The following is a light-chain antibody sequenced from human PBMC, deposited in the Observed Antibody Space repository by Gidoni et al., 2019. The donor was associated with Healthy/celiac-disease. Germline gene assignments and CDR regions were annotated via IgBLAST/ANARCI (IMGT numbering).Light chain of an antibody. J-gene: IGLJ2*01. Sequence: QSVRTQPPSASGTPGQGVTISCSGSSSNIGSNTVNWYQQLPGTAPKLLIYSNNQRPSGVPDRFSGSKSGTSASLAISGLQSEDEADYYCAAWDDSLNGVVFGGGTKLTVL. CDR3: AAWDDSLNGVV. CDR2: SNN. V-gene: IGLV1-44*01. CDR1: SSNIGSNT.